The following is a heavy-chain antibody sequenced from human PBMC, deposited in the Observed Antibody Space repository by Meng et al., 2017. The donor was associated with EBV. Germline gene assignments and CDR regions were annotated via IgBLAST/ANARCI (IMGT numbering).Heavy chain of an antibody. D-gene: IGHD1-26*01. V-gene: IGHV3-15*01. CDR1: GFTFSNAW. J-gene: IGHJ4*02. Sequence: VQLVESGGGLVKPGGSLRLSCAASGFTFSNAWMSWVRQAPGKGMEWVGRIKRKTDGGTTDYAAPVKGRFTISRDDSKNTLYLQMNSLKTEDTAVYYCTTDEGAIQEDYWGQGSLVTASS. CDR3: TTDEGAIQEDY. CDR2: IKRKTDGGTT.